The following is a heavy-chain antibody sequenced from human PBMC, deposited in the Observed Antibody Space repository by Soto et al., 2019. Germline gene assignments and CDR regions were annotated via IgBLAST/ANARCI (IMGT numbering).Heavy chain of an antibody. J-gene: IGHJ4*02. D-gene: IGHD6-19*01. Sequence: QVQLQESGPGLVKPSQTLSLTCTVSGDSISRGGYYWSWIRQHPGKGLEWIGYIYYTGSTYYNPSLQSRVTVSVDTSKSQCSLQVSSVTAADTAVYYCAGDPADRGDSFDYWGQGTLVTVSS. CDR3: AGDPADRGDSFDY. CDR1: GDSISRGGYY. CDR2: IYYTGST. V-gene: IGHV4-31*03.